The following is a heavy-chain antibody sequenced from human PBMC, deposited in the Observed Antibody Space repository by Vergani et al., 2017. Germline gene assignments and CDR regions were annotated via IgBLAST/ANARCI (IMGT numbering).Heavy chain of an antibody. CDR3: ARDELFSGYGYGTDY. CDR1: GFTFSSYS. Sequence: EVQLVESGGGLVKPGGSLRLSCAASGFTFSSYSMNWVRQAPGKGLEWVSSISSSISYIYYADSLKGRFTISRDNAKNSLYLQMNSLRAEDTAVYYCARDELFSGYGYGTDYWGQGTLVTVSS. D-gene: IGHD5-18*01. V-gene: IGHV3-21*01. CDR2: ISSSISYI. J-gene: IGHJ4*02.